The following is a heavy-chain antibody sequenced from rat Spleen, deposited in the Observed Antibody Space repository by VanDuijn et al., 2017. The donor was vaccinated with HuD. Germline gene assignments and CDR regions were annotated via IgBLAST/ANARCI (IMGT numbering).Heavy chain of an antibody. CDR1: GFSLTSYH. CDR2: IQSAGGT. Sequence: QVQLKESEPDLVQPSQTLSLTCTVSGFSLTSYHVHWVRQPPGKGLEWMGRIQSAGGTDYNSALKSRLSISRDTSKSQVFLKMNSLQTEDTAMYFCTRPNNPYWYFDFWGPGTMVTVSS. J-gene: IGHJ1*01. CDR3: TRPNNPYWYFDF. D-gene: IGHD1-10*01. V-gene: IGHV2-27*01.